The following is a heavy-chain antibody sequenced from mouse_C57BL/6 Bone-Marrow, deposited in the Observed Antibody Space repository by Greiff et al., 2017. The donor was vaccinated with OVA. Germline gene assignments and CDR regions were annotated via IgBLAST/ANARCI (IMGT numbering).Heavy chain of an antibody. Sequence: VQLQQPGAELVMPGASVKLSCKASGYTFTSYWMHWVKQRPGQGLEWIGEIDPSDSYTNYNQQFKGKSTLTVDKSSSTAYMQLSSLTSEDSAVYYCARNDWDVWYFDVWGTGTTVTVSS. V-gene: IGHV1-69*01. J-gene: IGHJ1*03. CDR1: GYTFTSYW. D-gene: IGHD4-1*01. CDR3: ARNDWDVWYFDV. CDR2: IDPSDSYT.